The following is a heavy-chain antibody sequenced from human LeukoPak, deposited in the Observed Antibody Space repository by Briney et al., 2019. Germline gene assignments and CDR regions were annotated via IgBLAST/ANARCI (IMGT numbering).Heavy chain of an antibody. CDR3: AKDLGYSYDY. Sequence: GGSLRLSCAASGFSFSTYGMHWVRQAPGKGLEWVAFIRSDGSNKYYADSVKGRFIISRDNSKNTLYLQMNSLRAEDTAIYYCAKDLGYSYDYWGQGTLVTVSS. J-gene: IGHJ4*02. CDR1: GFSFSTYG. CDR2: IRSDGSNK. D-gene: IGHD5-18*01. V-gene: IGHV3-30*02.